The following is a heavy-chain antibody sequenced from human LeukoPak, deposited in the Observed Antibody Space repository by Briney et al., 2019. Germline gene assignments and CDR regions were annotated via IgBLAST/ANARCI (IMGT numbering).Heavy chain of an antibody. CDR1: GLTFSDFA. V-gene: IGHV3-23*01. J-gene: IGHJ4*02. D-gene: IGHD3-10*01. CDR2: ISGVRGST. Sequence: GGSLRLSCAASGLTFSDFAMSWVRQAPGKGLEWVSTISGVRGSTYYADSVKGRFTISRDNSKNTLYLQMNSLRAEDTAVYYCAKKYFYGSGSYIYHFDYWGQGTLVTVSS. CDR3: AKKYFYGSGSYIYHFDY.